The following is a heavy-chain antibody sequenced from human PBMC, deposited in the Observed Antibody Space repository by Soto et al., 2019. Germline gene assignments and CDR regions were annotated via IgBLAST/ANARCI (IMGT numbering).Heavy chain of an antibody. CDR2: IYSNGNT. CDR1: GVSISNNY. V-gene: IGHV4-59*01. D-gene: IGHD1-26*01. J-gene: IGHJ4*02. CDR3: TRAKWYSEY. Sequence: QVQLQESGPGLVKPSETLSLTCTVSGVSISNNYWSWILHPPGKGLAWIGSIYSNGNTNYNPSLQCRVTMSVETSRNQISLKLIPVTPADTAVYYCTRAKWYSEYWGQGTLVTVS.